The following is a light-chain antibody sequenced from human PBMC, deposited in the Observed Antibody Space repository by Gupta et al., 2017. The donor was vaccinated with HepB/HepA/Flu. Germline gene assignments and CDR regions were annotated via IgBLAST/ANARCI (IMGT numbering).Light chain of an antibody. Sequence: QSVLTQPPSVSGAPGQRVTISCTGSSPNIGAGYDVHWYQQLPGTAPKLLIYGNSNRPSGVPDRFSGSKSDTSASLAITGLQAEDEADYYRQSYDSSLSGPVVFGGGTKLTVL. J-gene: IGLJ2*01. CDR1: SPNIGAGYD. CDR3: QSYDSSLSGPVV. V-gene: IGLV1-40*01. CDR2: GNS.